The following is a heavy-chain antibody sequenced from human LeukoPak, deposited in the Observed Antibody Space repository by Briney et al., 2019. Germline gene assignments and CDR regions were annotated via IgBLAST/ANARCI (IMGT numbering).Heavy chain of an antibody. J-gene: IGHJ4*02. CDR2: IYYSGST. Sequence: PSETLSLTCTVSGGSIRSYYWGWIPRPPARGLGWGVDIYYSGSTNYNPSLTSRVTISVDQSKHQLSLKLSSVTAADTAVYYCARADGGATNYFDYWGQGTLVTVSS. CDR3: ARADGGATNYFDY. V-gene: IGHV4-59*12. CDR1: GGSIRSYY. D-gene: IGHD1-26*01.